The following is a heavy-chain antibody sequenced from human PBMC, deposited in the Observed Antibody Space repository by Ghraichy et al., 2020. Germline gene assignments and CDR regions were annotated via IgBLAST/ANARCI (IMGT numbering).Heavy chain of an antibody. J-gene: IGHJ5*02. V-gene: IGHV1-46*01. CDR3: ARAMTTVADNWFDP. Sequence: ASVKVSCKASGYTFTNYYMHWVRQAPGQGLEWMGIINPSAGSTTYAQKFQGRVTMTRDTSTSTVYMELSSLRSDDTALYFCARAMTTVADNWFDPWGQGTLVTVSS. CDR1: GYTFTNYY. CDR2: INPSAGST. D-gene: IGHD4-23*01.